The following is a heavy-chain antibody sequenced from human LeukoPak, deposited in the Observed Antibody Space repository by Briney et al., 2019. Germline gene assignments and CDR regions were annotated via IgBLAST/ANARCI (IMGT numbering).Heavy chain of an antibody. V-gene: IGHV4-59*01. J-gene: IGHJ6*03. Sequence: PSETLSLTCSVSGASIGSYYWICIRQPPGKGPDWLGTIYYSGNTKYNSSLKSRVSILADTSNNQFSLRLSSVTAADTAVYYCAREGLTTIGVIDVWGKGTTVTVSS. D-gene: IGHD1-1*01. CDR1: GASIGSYY. CDR3: AREGLTTIGVIDV. CDR2: IYYSGNT.